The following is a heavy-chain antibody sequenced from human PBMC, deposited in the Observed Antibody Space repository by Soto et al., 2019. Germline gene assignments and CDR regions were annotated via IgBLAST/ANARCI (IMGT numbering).Heavy chain of an antibody. CDR2: ISAYNGNT. CDR1: GYTFTSYG. CDR3: ARVDCSGGSCYPTFDY. Sequence: QVQLVQSGAEVKKPGASVKVSCKASGYTFTSYGISWVRQAPGQGLEWMGWISAYNGNTNYSQKLQGRVTMNTDTSTSTAYMELRSLISDDTAVYYCARVDCSGGSCYPTFDYWGQGTLVTVSS. D-gene: IGHD2-15*01. V-gene: IGHV1-18*01. J-gene: IGHJ4*02.